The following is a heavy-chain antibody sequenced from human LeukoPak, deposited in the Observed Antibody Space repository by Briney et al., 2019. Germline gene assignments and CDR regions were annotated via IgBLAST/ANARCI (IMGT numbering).Heavy chain of an antibody. J-gene: IGHJ4*02. CDR1: GFTFSDYY. Sequence: PGGSLRLSCAASGFTFSDYYMSWIRQAPGKGLEWVSYISSIGSTIYYADSVKGRFTISRDNAKNSLYLQMNSLRAEDTAVYYCARDRRVAAAGTEFDYWGQGTLVTVSS. D-gene: IGHD6-13*01. V-gene: IGHV3-11*04. CDR3: ARDRRVAAAGTEFDY. CDR2: ISSIGSTI.